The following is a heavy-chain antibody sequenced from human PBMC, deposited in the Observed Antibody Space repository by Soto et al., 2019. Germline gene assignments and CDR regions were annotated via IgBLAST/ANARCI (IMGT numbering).Heavy chain of an antibody. Sequence: PGGAPRLSCSASGFTFGSYAMHWFGQAPGKGLEYVSAISSSGDNTYYPDSVKGRFTVSRDNSKNTLYLQMSSLRVEDTAVYYCTRHMSPNIAVAGTWGQGTQVTVPS. CDR2: ISSSGDNT. CDR1: GFTFGSYA. CDR3: TRHMSPNIAVAGT. D-gene: IGHD6-13*01. V-gene: IGHV3-64D*08. J-gene: IGHJ4*02.